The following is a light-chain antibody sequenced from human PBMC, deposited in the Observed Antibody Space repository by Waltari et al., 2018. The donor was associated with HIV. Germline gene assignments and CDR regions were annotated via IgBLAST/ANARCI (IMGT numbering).Light chain of an antibody. V-gene: IGKV3-20*01. Sequence: EIVLTQYPGTLSWSPGESATLSCRASQSILNSFLAWYQQKPGQAPRLLIYGSSSRATGIPHMFSGIGSVTDFPLTISILAPEHFAVYFCQQYGYSPLTFGGGTKVEIK. J-gene: IGKJ4*01. CDR2: GSS. CDR3: QQYGYSPLT. CDR1: QSILNSF.